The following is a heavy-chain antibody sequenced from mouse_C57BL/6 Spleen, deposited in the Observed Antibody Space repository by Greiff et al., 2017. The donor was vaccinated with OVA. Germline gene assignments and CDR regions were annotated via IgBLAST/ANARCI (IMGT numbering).Heavy chain of an antibody. V-gene: IGHV1-53*01. CDR3: ARPYYYYGSSYGAMDY. J-gene: IGHJ4*01. CDR2: INPSNGGT. Sequence: QVQLKQPGTELVKPGASVKLSCKASGYTFTSYWMHWVKQRPGQGLEWIGNINPSNGGTNYNEKFKSKATLTVDKSSSTAYMQLSSLTSEDSAVYYCARPYYYYGSSYGAMDYWGQGTSVTVSS. D-gene: IGHD1-1*01. CDR1: GYTFTSYW.